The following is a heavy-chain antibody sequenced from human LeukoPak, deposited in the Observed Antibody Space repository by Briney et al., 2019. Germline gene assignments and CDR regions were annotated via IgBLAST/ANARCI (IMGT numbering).Heavy chain of an antibody. V-gene: IGHV1-18*01. D-gene: IGHD2-2*02. CDR2: ISAYNGNT. J-gene: IGHJ5*02. Sequence: ASVKVSCKASGYTFTSYGISWVRQAPGQGLEWMGWISAYNGNTNYAQKFQGRVTMTRDTSITTAYMELSSLRSEDTAVYYCARGRRYCSSTSCYTSRFDPWGQGTLVTVSS. CDR1: GYTFTSYG. CDR3: ARGRRYCSSTSCYTSRFDP.